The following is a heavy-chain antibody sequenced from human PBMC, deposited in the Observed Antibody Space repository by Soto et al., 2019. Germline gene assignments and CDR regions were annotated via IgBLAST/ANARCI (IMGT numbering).Heavy chain of an antibody. D-gene: IGHD3-22*01. J-gene: IGHJ6*02. V-gene: IGHV3-74*01. CDR1: GFTFSNYW. CDR2: INSDGSSA. CDR3: ARDYYDSSGYYPYGMDV. Sequence: PGGSLRLSCAASGFTFSNYWMHWVRQAPGKGLVWVSRINSDGSSASYADSVKGRFTISRDNAKNSLYLQMNSLRAEDTAVYYCARDYYDSSGYYPYGMDVWGQGTTVTVSS.